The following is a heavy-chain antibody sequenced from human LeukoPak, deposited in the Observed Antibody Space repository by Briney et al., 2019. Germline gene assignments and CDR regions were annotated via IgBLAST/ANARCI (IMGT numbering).Heavy chain of an antibody. D-gene: IGHD3-9*01. Sequence: GGSLRLSCEASGFTFSIYAMTWVRQAPGKGLEWVSTFTNHHTTYYTDSVKGRFTISRDNSKNTLYLQMDSVRPEDTAVYYCANEGYDILTGYRTNWFDPWGQGTPVTVSS. J-gene: IGHJ5*02. CDR1: GFTFSIYA. V-gene: IGHV3-23*01. CDR2: FTNHHTT. CDR3: ANEGYDILTGYRTNWFDP.